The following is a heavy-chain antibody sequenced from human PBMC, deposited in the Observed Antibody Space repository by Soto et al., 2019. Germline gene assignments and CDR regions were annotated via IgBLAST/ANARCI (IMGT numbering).Heavy chain of an antibody. V-gene: IGHV4-31*03. CDR2: IYYSGST. J-gene: IGHJ5*02. D-gene: IGHD3-22*01. Sequence: QVQLQAARPGLVKPSQTLSLTCTVSGGSISSGGYYWSWIREHPGKGLEWIGYIYYSGSTYYNPSLKSRVTISVDTSKNQFSLKLSSVTAADTAVYYCARVKKYWDSSGNWFDPWGQGTPVTVSS. CDR1: GGSISSGGYY. CDR3: ARVKKYWDSSGNWFDP.